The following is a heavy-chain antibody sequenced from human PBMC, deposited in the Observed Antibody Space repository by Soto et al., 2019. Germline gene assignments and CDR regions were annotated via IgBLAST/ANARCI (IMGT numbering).Heavy chain of an antibody. V-gene: IGHV3-15*01. Sequence: GVSLRLSSAGSGFPFSNAWMTWVRQGPGKGLEWVGRIKSRVEGGTTDYAVSVKGRFTISRDDSKNTLYLQMNSLKSEDTGLYYCTTDPRGAFWSPLADSGGQGTQVTSPQ. J-gene: IGHJ4*02. CDR3: TTDPRGAFWSPLADS. D-gene: IGHD3-3*01. CDR1: GFPFSNAW. CDR2: IKSRVEGGTT.